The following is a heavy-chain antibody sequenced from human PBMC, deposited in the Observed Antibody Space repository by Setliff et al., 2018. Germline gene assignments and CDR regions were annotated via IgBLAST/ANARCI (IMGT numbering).Heavy chain of an antibody. Sequence: PGGSLRLSCAASGFTLGTYWMHWVRQVPGKGLVWVSRVNSGDTTYYADSVRGRFTISRDNSKSTLYLQMNNLRAEDTAVYYCARDSGVARIRKTAFDYWGQGTLVTVSS. CDR3: ARDSGVARIRKTAFDY. CDR2: VNSGDTT. CDR1: GFTLGTYW. V-gene: IGHV3-74*01. D-gene: IGHD5-12*01. J-gene: IGHJ4*02.